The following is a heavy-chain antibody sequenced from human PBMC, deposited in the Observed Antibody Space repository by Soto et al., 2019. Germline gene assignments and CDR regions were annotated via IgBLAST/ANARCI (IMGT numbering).Heavy chain of an antibody. CDR3: AKDRMPAMAYFDY. Sequence: PGGSLRLSCAASGFTFSSYAMSWVRQAPGKGLGWVSAISGCGGSTYYADPVKGRFTISRDNSKNTLYLQMNSLRAEDTAVYYCAKDRMPAMAYFDYWGQGTMVTVSS. V-gene: IGHV3-23*01. J-gene: IGHJ4*02. CDR1: GFTFSSYA. CDR2: ISGCGGST. D-gene: IGHD5-18*01.